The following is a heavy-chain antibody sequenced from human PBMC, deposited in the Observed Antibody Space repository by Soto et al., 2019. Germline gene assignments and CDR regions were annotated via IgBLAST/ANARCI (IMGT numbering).Heavy chain of an antibody. Sequence: QVQLQQWGAGLLKPSETLSLTCAVYGGSFSGYYWSWIRQPPGKGLEWIGEINHNGSTNYNPSLKSRVTISVDTSKNQFSLKLSSVTAADTAVYYCARRPRLGSSGHGLDYWGQGTLVTVSS. CDR2: INHNGST. D-gene: IGHD6-19*01. CDR1: GGSFSGYY. V-gene: IGHV4-34*01. CDR3: ARRPRLGSSGHGLDY. J-gene: IGHJ4*02.